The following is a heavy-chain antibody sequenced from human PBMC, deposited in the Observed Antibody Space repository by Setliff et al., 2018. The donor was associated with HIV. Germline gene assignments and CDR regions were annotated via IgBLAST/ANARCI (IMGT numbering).Heavy chain of an antibody. Sequence: SETLSLTCTVSGGSISSSSYYWGWIRQPPGKGLEWIGSIYYSGSTNYNPSPKSRVTISVDTSKNQFSLKLSSVTAAVTAVYYCARAVPSSYYGSGSISPSFDYWGQGALVTVSS. CDR2: IYYSGST. J-gene: IGHJ4*02. D-gene: IGHD3-10*01. CDR1: GGSISSSSYY. V-gene: IGHV4-39*01. CDR3: ARAVPSSYYGSGSISPSFDY.